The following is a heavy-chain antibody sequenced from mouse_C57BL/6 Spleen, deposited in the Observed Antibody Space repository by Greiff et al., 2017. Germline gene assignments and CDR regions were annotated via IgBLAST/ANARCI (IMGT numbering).Heavy chain of an antibody. V-gene: IGHV1-72*01. Sequence: QVQLQQPGAELVKPGASVKLSCKASGYTFTSYWMHWVKQRPGRGLEWIGRIDPHSGGTKYNEKFKSKATLTVDKPSSTAYMQLSSLTSEDSAVYYCAKDYYGTSFAYWGQGTLVTVSA. CDR3: AKDYYGTSFAY. J-gene: IGHJ3*01. CDR1: GYTFTSYW. D-gene: IGHD1-1*01. CDR2: IDPHSGGT.